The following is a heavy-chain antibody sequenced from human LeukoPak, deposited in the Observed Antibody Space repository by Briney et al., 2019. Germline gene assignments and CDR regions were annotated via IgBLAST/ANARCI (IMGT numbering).Heavy chain of an antibody. Sequence: SETLSLTCTVSGGSISSNTYYWGWIRQPPGKGLEGIGSIYYSGSTYYNPSLKSRVTISVDTSKNQFSLKLSSVPAADTAVYYCARDYQGGYGDKTVDYWGQGTLVTVSS. D-gene: IGHD5-18*01. CDR1: GGSISSNTYY. J-gene: IGHJ4*02. CDR2: IYYSGST. V-gene: IGHV4-39*07. CDR3: ARDYQGGYGDKTVDY.